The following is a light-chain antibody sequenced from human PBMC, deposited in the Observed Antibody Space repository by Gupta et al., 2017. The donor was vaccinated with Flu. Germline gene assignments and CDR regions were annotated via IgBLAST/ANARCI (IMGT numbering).Light chain of an antibody. CDR3: QSYDSSLSGSV. Sequence: QSVLTQPPSVSGAPGQRVTISCTGRSSNIGAGYDVQGYQQLPGTAPKLLIYGNSNRPSGVPDRFSGSKPGTSASLAITGLQAEDEADYYCQSYDSSLSGSVFGGGTKLTVL. J-gene: IGLJ3*02. CDR2: GNS. V-gene: IGLV1-40*01. CDR1: SSNIGAGYD.